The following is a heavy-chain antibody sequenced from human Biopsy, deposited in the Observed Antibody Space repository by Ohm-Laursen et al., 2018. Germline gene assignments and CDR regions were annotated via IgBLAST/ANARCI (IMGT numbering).Heavy chain of an antibody. CDR2: IWYDGSNK. J-gene: IGHJ4*02. CDR3: ARDSTINTVTTADY. CDR1: GFTFSNYG. V-gene: IGHV3-33*01. D-gene: IGHD4-11*01. Sequence: SLRLSRAPSGFTFSNYGMHWVRQAPGKGLEWLAVIWYDGSNKYYGDSVQGRFTISRDNSKNTVYLQMNSLRAEDTAIYYCARDSTINTVTTADYWGQGTLVTVSS.